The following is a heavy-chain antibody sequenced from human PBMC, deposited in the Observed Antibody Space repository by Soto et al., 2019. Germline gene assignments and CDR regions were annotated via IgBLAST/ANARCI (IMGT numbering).Heavy chain of an antibody. CDR2: IHQSGST. CDR1: GGSISSTNW. J-gene: IGHJ4*02. D-gene: IGHD4-17*01. CDR3: ARGLGRLRWNS. Sequence: QVQLQESGPGLVKPSGTLSLTCAVSGGSISSTNWWSWVRQPPGKGLEWIGEIHQSGSTNYNPALKSRVTIPVDKSKNQFSLKLSSVTAAATAVYYCARGLGRLRWNSWGQGTLVTVSS. V-gene: IGHV4-4*02.